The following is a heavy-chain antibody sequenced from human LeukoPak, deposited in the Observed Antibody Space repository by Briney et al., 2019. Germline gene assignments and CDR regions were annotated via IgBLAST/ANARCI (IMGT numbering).Heavy chain of an antibody. Sequence: SETLSLTCTVYGGSFSGYYWTWIRQPPGKGLEWIGEINHSGSTNYNPSLKSRVTISVDTSTNQFSLRLTSVTAADTAVYYCARQTGSGLFILPGGRGTLVTVSS. CDR2: INHSGST. D-gene: IGHD3/OR15-3a*01. CDR3: ARQTGSGLFILP. J-gene: IGHJ4*02. V-gene: IGHV4-34*01. CDR1: GGSFSGYY.